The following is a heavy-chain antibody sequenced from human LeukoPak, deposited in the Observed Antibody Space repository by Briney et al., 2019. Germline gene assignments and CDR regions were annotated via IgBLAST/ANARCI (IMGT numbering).Heavy chain of an antibody. CDR1: GFKFADAP. V-gene: IGHV3-43*01. D-gene: IGHD5-24*01. CDR3: AKDVSFRRGHNFDASDI. J-gene: IGHJ3*02. Sequence: GGSLRLSCTASGFKFADAPVHWVRQSPGKGLEWIALITWDSTNTYYADSVKGRFTISRDDSRNTLYLQMNSLRSDDTALYYCAKDVSFRRGHNFDASDIWGLGTLVTVSS. CDR2: ITWDSTNT.